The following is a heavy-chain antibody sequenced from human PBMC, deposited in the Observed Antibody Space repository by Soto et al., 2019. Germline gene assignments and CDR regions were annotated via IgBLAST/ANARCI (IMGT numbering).Heavy chain of an antibody. CDR1: GASVSSPTHY. Sequence: PSETLSLTCTVSGASVSSPTHYWNWIRHSPGKGLECIGFVYYSGITNYSPSLKSRVTITLDTSKDQFSLRLTSVTAADTAVYYCARTRDNNINYYYALDVWGQGTTVTVSS. V-gene: IGHV4-61*01. J-gene: IGHJ6*02. CDR3: ARTRDNNINYYYALDV. CDR2: VYYSGIT. D-gene: IGHD1-20*01.